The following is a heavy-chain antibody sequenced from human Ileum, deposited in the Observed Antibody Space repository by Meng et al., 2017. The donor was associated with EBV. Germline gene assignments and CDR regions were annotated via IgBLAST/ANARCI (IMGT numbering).Heavy chain of an antibody. Sequence: LKYAAPAPVQPTMTRALTRTFAGSSVNTSVVCVGWIRQPPGKALEWIAQVYWDDDKRYSPSLKRRLTITKDTSKNQVVLTMTNMDPLDTATYYCAKEENWRSDYWGQGTLVTVSS. V-gene: IGHV2-5*02. D-gene: IGHD1-1*01. CDR2: VYWDDDK. CDR3: AKEENWRSDY. CDR1: GSSVNTSVVC. J-gene: IGHJ4*02.